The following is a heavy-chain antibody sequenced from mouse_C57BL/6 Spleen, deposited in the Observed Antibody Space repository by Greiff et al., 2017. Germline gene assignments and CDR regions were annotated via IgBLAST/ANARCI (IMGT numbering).Heavy chain of an antibody. D-gene: IGHD3-1*01. CDR3: ARSGGPYYAMDY. J-gene: IGHJ4*01. Sequence: QVQLQQSGPELVKPGASVKISCKASGYAFSSSWMNWVKQRPGKGLEWIGRIYPGDGDTNYNGKFKGKATLTADKSSSTAYMQLSSLTSEDSAVYFDARSGGPYYAMDYWGQGTSVTVSS. CDR1: GYAFSSSW. CDR2: IYPGDGDT. V-gene: IGHV1-82*01.